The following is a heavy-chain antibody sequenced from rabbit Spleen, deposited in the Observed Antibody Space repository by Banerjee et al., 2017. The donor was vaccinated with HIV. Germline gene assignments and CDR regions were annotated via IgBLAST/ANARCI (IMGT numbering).Heavy chain of an antibody. D-gene: IGHD8-1*01. J-gene: IGHJ6*01. CDR1: GLDFSSSYW. Sequence: QEQLVESGGDLVKPGASLTLTCTASGLDFSSSYWICWVRQAPGKGLEWIVCIYAGGSGNTYSATWAKGQFTISKASSTTVTLQMTSLTVADTATYFCARDSGTSFSSYGMDLWGPGTLVTVS. CDR2: IYAGGSGNT. CDR3: ARDSGTSFSSYGMDL. V-gene: IGHV1S45*01.